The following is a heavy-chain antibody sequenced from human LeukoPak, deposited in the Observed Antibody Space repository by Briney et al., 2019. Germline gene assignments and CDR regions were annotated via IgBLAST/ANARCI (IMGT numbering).Heavy chain of an antibody. J-gene: IGHJ5*02. V-gene: IGHV4-34*01. Sequence: SETLSLTCAVHGVSFSGYYWSWIRQPPGKRLEWIGEINHSGGTKYNPSLKDRVTISVDTPENQFSLHLTSVTAADTAVYYCARIRCGHSNGICYNRWGQGTLVTVSS. CDR3: ARIRCGHSNGICYNR. CDR1: GVSFSGYY. D-gene: IGHD2-8*01. CDR2: INHSGGT.